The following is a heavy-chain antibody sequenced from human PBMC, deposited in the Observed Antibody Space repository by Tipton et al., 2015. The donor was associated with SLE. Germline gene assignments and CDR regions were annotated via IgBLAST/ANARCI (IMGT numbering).Heavy chain of an antibody. D-gene: IGHD3-10*01. CDR2: ISAYNGNT. CDR1: GYTFTSYG. CDR3: ARLDYYGSGTILGYYFDY. Sequence: QVQLVQSGAEVKKPGASVKVSCKASGYTFTSYGISWVRQAPGQGVEWMGWISAYNGNTNYAQKLQGRVTMTTDTSTSTAYMELRSLRSDDTAVYYCARLDYYGSGTILGYYFDYWGQGTLVTVSS. J-gene: IGHJ4*02. V-gene: IGHV1-18*01.